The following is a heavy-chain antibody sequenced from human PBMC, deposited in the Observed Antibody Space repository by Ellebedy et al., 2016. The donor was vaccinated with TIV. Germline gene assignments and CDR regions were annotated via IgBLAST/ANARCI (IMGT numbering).Heavy chain of an antibody. J-gene: IGHJ4*02. D-gene: IGHD5-12*01. V-gene: IGHV4-59*03. Sequence: MPSETLSLTCIVSGGSISNFYCNWIRQTPEKGLEWIGYIHKSSTTKYTPSLQVRVTVSGDTSKNEFSLRLTSVTAADTAVYYCAIGSGYIIYYWGRGILVTVSS. CDR3: AIGSGYIIYY. CDR2: IHKSSTT. CDR1: GGSISNFY.